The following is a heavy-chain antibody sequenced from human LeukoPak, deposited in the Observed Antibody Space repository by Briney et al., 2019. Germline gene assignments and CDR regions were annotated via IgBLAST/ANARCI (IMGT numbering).Heavy chain of an antibody. CDR3: ARVGPGIAAADDAFDI. CDR2: IYYSGST. Sequence: SETLSLTCTVSGGSISSYYWSWIRQPPGKGLEWIGYIYYSGSTNYNPSLKSRVTISVDTSKNQFSLKLSSVTAADTAVYYCARVGPGIAAADDAFDIWGQGTMATVSS. D-gene: IGHD6-13*01. V-gene: IGHV4-59*01. J-gene: IGHJ3*02. CDR1: GGSISSYY.